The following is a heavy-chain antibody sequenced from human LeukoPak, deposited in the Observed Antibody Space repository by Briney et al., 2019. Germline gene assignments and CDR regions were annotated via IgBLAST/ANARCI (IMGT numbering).Heavy chain of an antibody. CDR2: ISYTGTYI. D-gene: IGHD1-26*01. Sequence: GGSLRLSCAASAFSLNAYNMNWVRQAPGKGLEWVSSISYTGTYIYYADSVKGRFTISRDNAQNSLYLQMNSMRAEDTAIYYCVRDRGTYRPIDYWGQGTLVTVSS. CDR3: VRDRGTYRPIDY. V-gene: IGHV3-21*04. CDR1: AFSLNAYN. J-gene: IGHJ4*02.